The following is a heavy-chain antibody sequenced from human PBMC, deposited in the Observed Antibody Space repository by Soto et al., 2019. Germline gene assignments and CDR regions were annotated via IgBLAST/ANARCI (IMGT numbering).Heavy chain of an antibody. J-gene: IGHJ4*02. Sequence: EVQLVESGGGLVQPGRSLRLSCAASGFTFDDYAMHWVRRVPGKGLEWVSSISWNSNSIGYADSVKGRFTISRDNAKNSLYLQMNSLRPEDTALYYCAKGGPDGFCSGGRCYFDHWGQGTLVTVSS. V-gene: IGHV3-9*01. D-gene: IGHD2-15*01. CDR2: ISWNSNSI. CDR3: AKGGPDGFCSGGRCYFDH. CDR1: GFTFDDYA.